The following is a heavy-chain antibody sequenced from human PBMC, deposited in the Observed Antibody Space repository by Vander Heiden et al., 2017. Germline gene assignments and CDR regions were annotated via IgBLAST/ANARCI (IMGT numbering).Heavy chain of an antibody. CDR1: GHILTELS. CDR2: FGPDDGET. Sequence: QVQLVQSGAEVRKPGASVKVSCQVSGHILTELSMHWVRQAPGKGLEWMGGFGPDDGETIYAQNLQGRVTTTEDTSTNTAYMELSSLRSEDTAVYYCATLPYFYDSSTYGSFDFWGQGTLVTVSS. J-gene: IGHJ4*02. V-gene: IGHV1-24*01. D-gene: IGHD3-22*01. CDR3: ATLPYFYDSSTYGSFDF.